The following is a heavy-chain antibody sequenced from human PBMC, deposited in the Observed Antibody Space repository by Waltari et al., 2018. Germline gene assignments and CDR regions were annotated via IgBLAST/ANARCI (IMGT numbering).Heavy chain of an antibody. J-gene: IGHJ4*02. CDR1: GVTFNNHW. CDR2: INPDGSEE. CDR3: ARARIDY. Sequence: EVQLVESGGGWVQHGGSRRLCGAASGVTFNNHWFTWVRQAPGKGLEWVATINPDGSEEYYVDSMKGRFTISRDNAKNSLYLQMSSLRAEDTAMYYCARARIDYWGQGTLVTVSS. V-gene: IGHV3-7*01.